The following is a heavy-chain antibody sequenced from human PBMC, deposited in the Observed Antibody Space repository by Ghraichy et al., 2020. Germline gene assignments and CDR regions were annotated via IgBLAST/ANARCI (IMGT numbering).Heavy chain of an antibody. V-gene: IGHV1-2*02. CDR2: ITPNSGGT. D-gene: IGHD2-2*01. Sequence: ASVKVSCKASGYTFSNYYIHWVRQAPGQGLEWMGWITPNSGGTNFAQKFQGRVTMTRDTSISTAYMELSRLTSDDTAVYYCARDRGGHEYPFPNYAMDVWGQGTTVTVSS. J-gene: IGHJ6*02. CDR3: ARDRGGHEYPFPNYAMDV. CDR1: GYTFSNYY.